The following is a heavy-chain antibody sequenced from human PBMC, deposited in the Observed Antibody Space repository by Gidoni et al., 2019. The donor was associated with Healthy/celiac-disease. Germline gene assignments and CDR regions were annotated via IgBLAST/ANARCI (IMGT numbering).Heavy chain of an antibody. V-gene: IGHV5-51*01. Sequence: EVQLVQSGAEVKTPGESLTISCKGSGYSFTSYWLGWVRQMPGKGLEWMGIIYPRYSDTRYSPSFQGQVTISADKSISTAYLQWSSLKASDTAMYYCARWRGRSSSSGTGFDPWGQGTLVTVSS. CDR1: GYSFTSYW. D-gene: IGHD6-6*01. CDR2: IYPRYSDT. J-gene: IGHJ5*02. CDR3: ARWRGRSSSSGTGFDP.